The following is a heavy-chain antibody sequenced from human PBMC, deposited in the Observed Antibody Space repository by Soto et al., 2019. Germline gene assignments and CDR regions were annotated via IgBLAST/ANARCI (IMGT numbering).Heavy chain of an antibody. CDR2: IYYSGST. CDR1: GGSISSGGYY. CDR3: ARGNGDYGKADWFDP. J-gene: IGHJ5*02. D-gene: IGHD3-10*01. Sequence: SETLSLTCTVSGGSISSGGYYWSWIRQHPGKGLEWIGYIYYSGSTYYNPSLKSRVTISVDTSKNQFSLKLSSVTAADTAVYYCARGNGDYGKADWFDPWGQGTLVTVSS. V-gene: IGHV4-31*03.